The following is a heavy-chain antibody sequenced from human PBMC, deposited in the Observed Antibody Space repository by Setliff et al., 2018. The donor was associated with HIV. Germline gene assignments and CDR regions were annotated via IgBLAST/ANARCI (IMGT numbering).Heavy chain of an antibody. D-gene: IGHD6-13*01. CDR2: FDLAEDEI. CDR1: GYTFIELS. J-gene: IGHJ3*01. V-gene: IGHV1-24*01. CDR3: AMGNSSCPYAFDF. Sequence: ASVKVSCKVSGYTFIELSRHWVRQAPGKGLEWMGGFDLAEDEITYAQKFQGRVTMTEDTSIDTAYMELSSLTSEDTAVYYCAMGNSSCPYAFDFWGQGTMVTVSS.